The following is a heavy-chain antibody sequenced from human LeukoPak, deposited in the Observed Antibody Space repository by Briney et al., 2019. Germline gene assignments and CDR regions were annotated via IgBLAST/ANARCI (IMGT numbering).Heavy chain of an antibody. V-gene: IGHV4-39*02. CDR2: IYYSGST. CDR3: AREEPTVVTAFDP. CDR1: GGSISSSSSY. J-gene: IGHJ5*02. D-gene: IGHD4-23*01. Sequence: SETLSLTCTVSGGSISSSSSYWGWIRQPPGKGLEWIGSIYYSGSTYDNPSLKSRVTISVDTSKNQFSLKLSSVTAADTAVYYCAREEPTVVTAFDPWGQGTLVTVSS.